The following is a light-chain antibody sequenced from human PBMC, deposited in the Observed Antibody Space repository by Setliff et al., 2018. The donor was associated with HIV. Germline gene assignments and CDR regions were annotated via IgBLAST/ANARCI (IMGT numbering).Light chain of an antibody. CDR1: SSDVGSYDF. CDR2: DVS. Sequence: QSALIQPASVSGSPGQSVTVSCTGTSSDVGSYDFVYWYQQLPGKAPKLLIYDVSDRPSGVSHRLSGAKSGNTASLTISGLQSEDEGVYYCASYRPNDLGVFGTGTKVTVL. V-gene: IGLV2-14*03. J-gene: IGLJ1*01. CDR3: ASYRPNDLGV.